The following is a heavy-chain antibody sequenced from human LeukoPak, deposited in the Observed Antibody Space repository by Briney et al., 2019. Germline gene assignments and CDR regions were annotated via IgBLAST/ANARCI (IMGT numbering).Heavy chain of an antibody. Sequence: GGSLRLSCAASGFTFSNFAMSWVRQAPGKGLEWVSAISVGSDSIYYTDSVKGRFTISRDNSRSTLYLQMNSLRAEDTAVYYCAKDEQWLVQYYFDYWGQGTLVTVSS. V-gene: IGHV3-23*01. D-gene: IGHD6-19*01. CDR2: ISVGSDSI. J-gene: IGHJ4*02. CDR1: GFTFSNFA. CDR3: AKDEQWLVQYYFDY.